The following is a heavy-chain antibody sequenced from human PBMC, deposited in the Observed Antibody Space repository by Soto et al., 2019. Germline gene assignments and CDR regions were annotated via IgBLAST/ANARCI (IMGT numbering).Heavy chain of an antibody. Sequence: QVQLQESGPGLVKPSQTLSLTCTVSGASISSGDYYWSWIRQPPGKGLEWIGYIYYSGSTYYNPSFKSRVTISVDTSKNQFSLKLTSVTAADTAVYYCARELLINTWFDPWGQGTLVTVSS. D-gene: IGHD2-8*01. CDR2: IYYSGST. CDR1: GASISSGDYY. J-gene: IGHJ5*02. CDR3: ARELLINTWFDP. V-gene: IGHV4-30-4*01.